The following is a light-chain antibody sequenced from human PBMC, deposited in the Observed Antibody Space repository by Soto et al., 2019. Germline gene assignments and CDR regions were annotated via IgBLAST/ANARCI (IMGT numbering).Light chain of an antibody. J-gene: IGKJ1*01. CDR2: GAS. Sequence: EIVMTQSPATLSVSPGERATLSCRASQSINSNLAWYQQKPGQTPRLLIYGASTRATGIPARFSGSGSGTAFTLTISSLQSEDFAVYYCQRYNNWWTFGQGTKVEIK. CDR1: QSINSN. CDR3: QRYNNWWT. V-gene: IGKV3-15*01.